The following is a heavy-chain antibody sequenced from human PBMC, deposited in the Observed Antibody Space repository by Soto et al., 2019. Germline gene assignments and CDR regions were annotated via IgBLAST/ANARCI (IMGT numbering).Heavy chain of an antibody. V-gene: IGHV1-69*01. J-gene: IGHJ3*02. CDR1: GGTFSSYA. CDR2: IIPIFGTA. D-gene: IGHD2-15*01. CDR3: ARVLCSGGSCYPYDAFDI. Sequence: QVQLVQPGAEVKKPGSSVKVSCKASGGTFSSYAISWVRQAPGQGLEWMAGIIPIFGTANYAQKFQGRVTSTADESTSTAYMELSSLRSEDTAVYYCARVLCSGGSCYPYDAFDIWGQGTMVTFAS.